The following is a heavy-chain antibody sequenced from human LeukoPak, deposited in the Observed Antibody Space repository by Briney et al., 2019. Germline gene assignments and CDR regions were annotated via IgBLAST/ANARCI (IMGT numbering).Heavy chain of an antibody. CDR1: GYTLTELS. V-gene: IGHV1-24*01. Sequence: ASVKVSCKVSGYTLTELSMHWVRQAPGKGLEWMGGFDPEDGETIYAQKFQGRVALTEDTSTDTAYMELSSLRSADTAMYYCAINAYCSSNSCWGNYYYYYMDVWGKGTTVTVSS. CDR2: FDPEDGET. J-gene: IGHJ6*03. D-gene: IGHD2-2*01. CDR3: AINAYCSSNSCWGNYYYYYMDV.